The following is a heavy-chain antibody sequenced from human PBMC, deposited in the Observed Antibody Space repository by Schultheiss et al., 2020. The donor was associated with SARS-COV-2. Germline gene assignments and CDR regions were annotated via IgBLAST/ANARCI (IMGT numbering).Heavy chain of an antibody. J-gene: IGHJ3*02. CDR3: ASITMIVVVKPDAFDI. CDR2: ISSSGSTI. V-gene: IGHV3-48*04. D-gene: IGHD3-22*01. Sequence: GGSLRLSCAASGFTFSSYAMHWVRQAPGKGLEWVSYISSSGSTIYYADSVKGRFTISRDNAKNSLYLQMNSLRAEDTAVYYCASITMIVVVKPDAFDIWGQGTMVTVSS. CDR1: GFTFSSYA.